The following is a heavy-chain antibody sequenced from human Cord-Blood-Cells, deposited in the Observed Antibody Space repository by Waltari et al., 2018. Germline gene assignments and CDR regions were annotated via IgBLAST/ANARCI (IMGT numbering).Heavy chain of an antibody. CDR2: ISDYGSNK. D-gene: IGHD3-22*01. CDR3: ARDRVIVVVTHAFDI. V-gene: IGHV3-30-3*01. Sequence: QVQLVESGGGVVQPGRSLRLSCAASGFTFSSYGMHWVRQAPGKGLEWVAVISDYGSNKYCDDSEKGRFISSKDNSKSTLYLQMNSLRAEDTAVYYCARDRVIVVVTHAFDIWVQGTMVTVSS. J-gene: IGHJ3*02. CDR1: GFTFSSYG.